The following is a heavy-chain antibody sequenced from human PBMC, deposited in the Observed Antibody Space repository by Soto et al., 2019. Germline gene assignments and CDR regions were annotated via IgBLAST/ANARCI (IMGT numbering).Heavy chain of an antibody. CDR1: GFTFSSYS. Sequence: LRLSCAASGFTFSSYSMNWVRQAPGKGLEWVSSISSSSSYIYYADSVKGRFTISRDNAKNSLYLQMNSLRAEDTAVYYCARYRSRWYPRYYYGMDVWGQGTTVTVSS. D-gene: IGHD2-15*01. CDR3: ARYRSRWYPRYYYGMDV. CDR2: ISSSSSYI. J-gene: IGHJ6*02. V-gene: IGHV3-21*01.